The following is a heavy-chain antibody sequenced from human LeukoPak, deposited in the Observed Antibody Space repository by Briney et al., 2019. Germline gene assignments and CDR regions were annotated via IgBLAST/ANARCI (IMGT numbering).Heavy chain of an antibody. Sequence: PSETLSLTCTVSGGSISSYYWSWIRQPAGKGLEWIGRIYTSGSTNYNPSFKSRVTMSVDTSKNQFSLKLSSVTAADTAVYYCARDYGVLLWFGESRAWFDPWGQGTLVTVSS. D-gene: IGHD3-10*01. CDR1: GGSISSYY. CDR3: ARDYGVLLWFGESRAWFDP. CDR2: IYTSGST. V-gene: IGHV4-4*07. J-gene: IGHJ5*02.